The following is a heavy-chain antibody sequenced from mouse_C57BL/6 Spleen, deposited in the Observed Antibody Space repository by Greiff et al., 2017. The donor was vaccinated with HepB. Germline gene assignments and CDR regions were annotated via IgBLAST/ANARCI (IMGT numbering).Heavy chain of an antibody. CDR3: ARKRGMIRVFDY. D-gene: IGHD2-4*01. CDR2: INPSTGGT. V-gene: IGHV1-42*01. J-gene: IGHJ2*01. Sequence: VQLQQSGPELVKPGASVKISCKASGYSFTGYYMNWVKQSPEKSLEWIGEINPSTGGTTYNQKFKAKATLTVDKSSSTAYMQLKSLTSEDSAVYYCARKRGMIRVFDYWGQGTTLTVSS. CDR1: GYSFTGYY.